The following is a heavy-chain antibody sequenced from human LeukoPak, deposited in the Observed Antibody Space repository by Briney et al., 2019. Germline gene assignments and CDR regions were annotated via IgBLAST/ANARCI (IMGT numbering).Heavy chain of an antibody. Sequence: SETLSLTCTVSGGSISSYYWSWIRQPAGKGLEWIGRIYTSGSTNYNPSLKSRVTMSVDTSKNQFSLKLSSVTAADTAVYYCARDVRTYSSGWYSDYWGQGTLVTVSS. CDR3: ARDVRTYSSGWYSDY. V-gene: IGHV4-4*07. D-gene: IGHD6-19*01. CDR2: IYTSGST. J-gene: IGHJ4*02. CDR1: GGSISSYY.